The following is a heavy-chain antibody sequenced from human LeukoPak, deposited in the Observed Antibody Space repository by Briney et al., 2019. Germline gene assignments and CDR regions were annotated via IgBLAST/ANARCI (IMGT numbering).Heavy chain of an antibody. CDR3: TRGHQLLYSTLKGNNYFDY. J-gene: IGHJ4*02. Sequence: ASVKVSCKASGYTLSTYTMHWLRQAPGQRPEWMGCIYAGNGNVKYSQNFQARVTITRDTSANTAYLELSSLRSEDTAVYYCTRGHQLLYSTLKGNNYFDYWGQGTPVTVSS. D-gene: IGHD2-2*02. CDR1: GYTLSTYT. CDR2: IYAGNGNV. V-gene: IGHV1-3*01.